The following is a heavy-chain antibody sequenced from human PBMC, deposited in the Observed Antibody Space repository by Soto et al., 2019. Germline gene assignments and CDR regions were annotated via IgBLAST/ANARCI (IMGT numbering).Heavy chain of an antibody. D-gene: IGHD2-2*01. CDR1: GGSISSGGYY. Sequence: SETLSLTCTVSGGSISSGGYYWSWIRQHPGKGLEWIGYIYYSGSTYYNPSLKSRVTISVDTPKNQFSLKLSSVTAADTAVYYCARGSYQLLSYFDYWGQGTLVTVSS. CDR3: ARGSYQLLSYFDY. V-gene: IGHV4-31*03. CDR2: IYYSGST. J-gene: IGHJ4*02.